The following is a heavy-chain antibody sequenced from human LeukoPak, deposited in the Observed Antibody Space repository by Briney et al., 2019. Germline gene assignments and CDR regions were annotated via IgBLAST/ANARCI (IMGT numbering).Heavy chain of an antibody. Sequence: PGGSLRLSCAASAFTFSIYGMHWVRQAPGKGLEWVAFIRYDGTNKYYPDSVKGRFTISRDDSKNTLYLQMNSLKTEDTAVYYCTTDRQQWDLFTETYYFDYWGQGTLVTVSS. J-gene: IGHJ4*02. CDR3: TTDRQQWDLFTETYYFDY. CDR1: AFTFSIYG. V-gene: IGHV3-30*02. CDR2: IRYDGTNK. D-gene: IGHD6-19*01.